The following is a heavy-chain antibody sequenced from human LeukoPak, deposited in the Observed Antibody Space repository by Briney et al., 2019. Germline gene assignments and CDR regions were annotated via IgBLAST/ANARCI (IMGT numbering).Heavy chain of an antibody. CDR3: ARVRGSYYIPFDAFDI. D-gene: IGHD1-26*01. CDR2: IYSGGST. Sequence: GGSLRLSCAASGFTVSSNYMSWVRQAPGKGLEWVSVIYSGGSTYYADSVKGRFTISRDNSKNTLYLQMNSLRAEDTAVYYCARVRGSYYIPFDAFDIWGQGTMVTVSS. CDR1: GFTVSSNY. V-gene: IGHV3-53*01. J-gene: IGHJ3*02.